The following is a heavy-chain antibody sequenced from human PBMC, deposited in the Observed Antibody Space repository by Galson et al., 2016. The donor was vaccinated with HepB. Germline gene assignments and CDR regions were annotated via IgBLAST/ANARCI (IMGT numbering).Heavy chain of an antibody. V-gene: IGHV3-74*01. CDR3: ARDHGGYNSMDY. J-gene: IGHJ4*02. CDR2: INSDGSTT. Sequence: SLRLSCAASGFTFSSYWMHWVRQAPGKGLVWVSRINSDGSTTHYADSVKGRFTISRDNAKNTLYLQMNNLRAEDTAVYYCARDHGGYNSMDYWGQGTLVTVSS. CDR1: GFTFSSYW. D-gene: IGHD5-24*01.